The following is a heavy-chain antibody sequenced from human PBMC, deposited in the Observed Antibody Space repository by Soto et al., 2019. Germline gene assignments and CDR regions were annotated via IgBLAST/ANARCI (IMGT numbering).Heavy chain of an antibody. CDR3: ATSLWFGTQPEI. J-gene: IGHJ4*02. Sequence: PSETLSLTCGVYDGSFGNNYWTWFRQPPGKGLEWIGEISPSGTTKYIPPLKSRVTISLDTSKMHSSLKVTSVTAADTAVYYCATSLWFGTQPEIWGQGTLVTVS. D-gene: IGHD3-10*01. CDR1: DGSFGNNY. V-gene: IGHV4-34*01. CDR2: ISPSGTT.